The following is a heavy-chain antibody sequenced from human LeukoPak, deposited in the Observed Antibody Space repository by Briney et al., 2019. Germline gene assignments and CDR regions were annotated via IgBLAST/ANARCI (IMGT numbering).Heavy chain of an antibody. J-gene: IGHJ1*01. V-gene: IGHV4-30-4*01. CDR3: ARTSITMVEEYFQH. CDR1: GGSISSGDYY. CDR2: IYYSGST. Sequence: SQTLSLTCTVSGGSISSGDYYWSWIRQPPGKGLEWIGYIYYSGSTYYNPSLKSRVTISVDTSKNQFSLKLSSVTAADTAVYYCARTSITMVEEYFQHWGQGTLVTVSS. D-gene: IGHD3-10*01.